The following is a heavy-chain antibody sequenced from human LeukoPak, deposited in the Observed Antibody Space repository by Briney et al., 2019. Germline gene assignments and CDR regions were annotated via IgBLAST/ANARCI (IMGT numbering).Heavy chain of an antibody. CDR1: GFTFSSYW. D-gene: IGHD3-16*01. CDR2: INGDGSTT. J-gene: IGHJ4*02. CDR3: RTYRWGDPFDS. Sequence: PGGSLRLSCAASGFTFSSYWMHWVRQDPGKGLVWVSRINGDGSTTSYADSERGRFTISRDNAKNTLFLQMNSLSVEDTAVYYCRTYRWGDPFDSWGQGTLVTVSS. V-gene: IGHV3-74*01.